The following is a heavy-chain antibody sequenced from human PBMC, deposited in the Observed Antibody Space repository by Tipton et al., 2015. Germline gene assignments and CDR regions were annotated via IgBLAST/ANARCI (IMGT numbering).Heavy chain of an antibody. Sequence: TLSLTCTVSNDSISIYYWSWIRQSPGKGLEYIGYIYYSGSTNYNPSLKSRVTISVDTSKNQFSLKLSSVTAADTAVYYCARGYYDFWSGYGGMDVWGQGTTVTVSS. CDR3: ARGYYDFWSGYGGMDV. J-gene: IGHJ6*02. CDR1: NDSISIYY. D-gene: IGHD3-3*01. CDR2: IYYSGST. V-gene: IGHV4-59*01.